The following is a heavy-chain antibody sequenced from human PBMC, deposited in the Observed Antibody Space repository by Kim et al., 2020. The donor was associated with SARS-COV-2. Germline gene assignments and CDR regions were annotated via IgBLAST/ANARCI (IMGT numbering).Heavy chain of an antibody. D-gene: IGHD5-12*01. V-gene: IGHV1-69*02. CDR2: A. Sequence: ANYAQKFQGRVTITADKATSTAYMELSSLRSEDTAVYYCASAALDGYPVDWGQGTLVTVSS. CDR3: ASAALDGYPVD. J-gene: IGHJ4*02.